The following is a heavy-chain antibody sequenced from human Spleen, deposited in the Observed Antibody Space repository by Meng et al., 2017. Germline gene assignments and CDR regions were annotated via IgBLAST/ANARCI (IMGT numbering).Heavy chain of an antibody. CDR2: MYHSGSP. CDR1: GGSIGSSFYY. CDR3: ARDFTEATIRSGSRNAFDI. V-gene: IGHV4-39*07. J-gene: IGHJ3*02. D-gene: IGHD2-15*01. Sequence: SETLSLTCTVSGGSIGSSFYYWGWIRQSPGKGLEWIGTMYHSGSPYYNPSLKSRLTISVDTSKNQFSLKLISVTAADTAVYYCARDFTEATIRSGSRNAFDIWGQGTKVTVSS.